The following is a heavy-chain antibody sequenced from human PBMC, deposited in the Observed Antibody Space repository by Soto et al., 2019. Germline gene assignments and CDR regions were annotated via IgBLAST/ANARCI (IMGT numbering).Heavy chain of an antibody. CDR3: TRDRRVTAMVWYYYYGMDV. J-gene: IGHJ6*02. V-gene: IGHV3-49*03. Sequence: HPGGSLRLSCTASGFTFGDYAMSWFRQAPGKGLEWVGFIRSKAYGGTTEYAASVKGRFTISRDDSKSIAYLQMNSLKTEDTAVYYCTRDRRVTAMVWYYYYGMDVWGQGTTVTVSS. D-gene: IGHD5-18*01. CDR2: IRSKAYGGTT. CDR1: GFTFGDYA.